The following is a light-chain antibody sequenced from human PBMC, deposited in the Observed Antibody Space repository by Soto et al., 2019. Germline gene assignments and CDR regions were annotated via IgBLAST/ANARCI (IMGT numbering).Light chain of an antibody. V-gene: IGKV3-11*01. CDR2: DAT. J-gene: IGKJ2*01. Sequence: EVVLTQSPATLSLSPGERATLSCRASQRITSYLALYQQRPGQAPRLLMYDATNRASGVPARFSGSKSGTDFTLTISSLQPEDFAVYFCQQRSDWQYTFGQGTKVE. CDR1: QRITSY. CDR3: QQRSDWQYT.